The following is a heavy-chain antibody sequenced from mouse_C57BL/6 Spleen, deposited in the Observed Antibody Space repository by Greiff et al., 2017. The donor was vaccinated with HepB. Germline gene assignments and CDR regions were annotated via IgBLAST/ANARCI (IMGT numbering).Heavy chain of an antibody. CDR1: GFTFSDYG. V-gene: IGHV5-17*01. Sequence: EVKVVESGGGLVKPGGSLKLSCAASGFTFSDYGMHWVRQAPEKGLEWVAYISSGSSTIYYADTVKGRFTISRDNAKNTLFLQMTSLRSEDTAMYYCARITTGYFDYWGQGTTLTVSS. J-gene: IGHJ2*01. CDR2: ISSGSSTI. CDR3: ARITTGYFDY. D-gene: IGHD1-1*01.